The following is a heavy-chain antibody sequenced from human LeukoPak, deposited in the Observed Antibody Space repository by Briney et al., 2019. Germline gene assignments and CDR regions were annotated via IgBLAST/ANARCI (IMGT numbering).Heavy chain of an antibody. D-gene: IGHD3-10*01. J-gene: IGHJ4*02. Sequence: GESLQISCKGSGYRFTSYWIGWVRQMPGKGLEWMGIIYPGDSDTRYSPSFQGQVTISADKSISTAYLQWSSLKASDTAMYYCARRDLWFGEGVVDYWGQGTLVTVSS. CDR3: ARRDLWFGEGVVDY. CDR1: GYRFTSYW. CDR2: IYPGDSDT. V-gene: IGHV5-51*01.